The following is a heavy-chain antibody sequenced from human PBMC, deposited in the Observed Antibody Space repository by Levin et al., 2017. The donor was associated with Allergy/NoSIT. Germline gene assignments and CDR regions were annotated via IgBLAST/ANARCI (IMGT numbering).Heavy chain of an antibody. CDR2: FDPEDGET. J-gene: IGHJ4*02. CDR3: ATRGRGWLSGYTFDY. D-gene: IGHD6-19*01. Sequence: GESLKISCKVSGYTLTELSMHWVRQAPGKGLEWMGGFDPEDGETIYAQKFQGRVTMTEDTSTDTAYMELSSLRSEDTAVYYCATRGRGWLSGYTFDYWGQGTLVTVSS. CDR1: GYTLTELS. V-gene: IGHV1-24*01.